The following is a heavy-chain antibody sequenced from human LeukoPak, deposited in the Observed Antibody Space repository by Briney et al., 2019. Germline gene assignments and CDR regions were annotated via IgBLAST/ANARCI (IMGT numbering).Heavy chain of an antibody. CDR3: ARDRGGYSSSWGPLDY. CDR1: GGTFSSYA. D-gene: IGHD6-13*01. V-gene: IGHV1-69*05. J-gene: IGHJ4*02. Sequence: SVKVSCKASGGTFSSYAISWVRQAPGQGLEGMGGIVPIFGTANYARKFQGRVTITTDESTSTAYMELSSLRSEDTAVYYCARDRGGYSSSWGPLDYWGQGTLVTVSS. CDR2: IVPIFGTA.